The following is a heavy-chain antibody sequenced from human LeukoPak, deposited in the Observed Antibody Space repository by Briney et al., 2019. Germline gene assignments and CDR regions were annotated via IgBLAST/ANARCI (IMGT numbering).Heavy chain of an antibody. D-gene: IGHD3-22*01. CDR1: GGSIISNNW. Sequence: ASETLSLTCAVSGGSIISNNWWSWVRQPPGKGLEWVGGIYHSGSTNYNPSLKSRVTMSVDKSKNQFSLKVTSVTAADTAVYYCARGLAANYYDIGGHGDWGQGTLVIVCS. J-gene: IGHJ4*02. CDR2: IYHSGST. CDR3: ARGLAANYYDIGGHGD. V-gene: IGHV4-4*02.